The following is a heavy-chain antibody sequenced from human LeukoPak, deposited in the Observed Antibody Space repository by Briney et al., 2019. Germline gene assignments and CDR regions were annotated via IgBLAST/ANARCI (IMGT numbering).Heavy chain of an antibody. D-gene: IGHD1-26*01. V-gene: IGHV3-23*01. Sequence: GGSLRLSCAASGFTFSSYGMHWVRQAPGKGLEWVSAISGSGGSTYYADSVKGRFTISRDNSKNTLYLQMNSLRAEDTAVYYCAKDGREELLDSDYWGQGTLVTVSS. CDR3: AKDGREELLDSDY. J-gene: IGHJ4*02. CDR1: GFTFSSYG. CDR2: ISGSGGST.